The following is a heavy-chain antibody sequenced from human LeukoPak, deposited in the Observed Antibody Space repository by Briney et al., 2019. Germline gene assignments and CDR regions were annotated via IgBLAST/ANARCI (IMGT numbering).Heavy chain of an antibody. CDR3: ARDADVVFPYCYGSGRDFDY. CDR2: INSDGSST. Sequence: PGGSLRLSCAASGFTFSSYWMHWVRQAPGKGLVWVSRINSDGSSTSYADSVKGRFTISRDNAKNTLYLQMNSLRAEDTAVYYCARDADVVFPYCYGSGRDFDYWGQGTLVTVSS. D-gene: IGHD3-10*01. V-gene: IGHV3-74*01. J-gene: IGHJ4*02. CDR1: GFTFSSYW.